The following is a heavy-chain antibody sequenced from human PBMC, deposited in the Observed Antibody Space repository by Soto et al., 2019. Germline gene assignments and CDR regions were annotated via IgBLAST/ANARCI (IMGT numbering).Heavy chain of an antibody. CDR3: AKEGGLSGSYYISSSYYFDY. CDR2: ISGSGGST. CDR1: GFTFSSYA. J-gene: IGHJ4*02. D-gene: IGHD1-26*01. Sequence: AGGSLRLSCAASGFTFSSYAMSWVRQAPGKGLEWVSAISGSGGSTYYADSVKGRFTISRDNSKNTLYLQMNSLRAEDTSVYYCAKEGGLSGSYYISSSYYFDYWGQGTLVTVSS. V-gene: IGHV3-23*01.